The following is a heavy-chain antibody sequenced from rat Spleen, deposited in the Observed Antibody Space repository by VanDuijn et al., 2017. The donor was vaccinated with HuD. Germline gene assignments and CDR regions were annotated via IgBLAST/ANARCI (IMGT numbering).Heavy chain of an antibody. CDR3: TRPNYPGFNFFDY. D-gene: IGHD1-4*01. Sequence: EVQLVESGGGLVQSGRSMKLSCAASGFTFSDYYMAWVRQAPKKGLEWVASISYEGMSTYYRDSVKGRFTISRDNAKSTLYLQMDSLRSEDTATYFCTRPNYPGFNFFDYWAKESWSQSPQ. J-gene: IGHJ2*01. V-gene: IGHV5-22*01. CDR2: ISYEGMST. CDR1: GFTFSDYY.